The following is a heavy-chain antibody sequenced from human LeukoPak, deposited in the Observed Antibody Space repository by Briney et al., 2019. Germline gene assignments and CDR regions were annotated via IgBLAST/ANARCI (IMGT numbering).Heavy chain of an antibody. CDR3: AKGIYSSGWSYFDY. Sequence: GGSLRLTCTVSGFTVSTTLMDWVRQAPGKGLEWVSTLSGSGITTYYADSVKGRFTISRDNSKNTLYLQMNSLRAEDTAVYYCAKGIYSSGWSYFDYWGHGTLVTVSS. D-gene: IGHD6-19*01. CDR1: GFTVSTTL. V-gene: IGHV3-23*01. CDR2: LSGSGITT. J-gene: IGHJ4*01.